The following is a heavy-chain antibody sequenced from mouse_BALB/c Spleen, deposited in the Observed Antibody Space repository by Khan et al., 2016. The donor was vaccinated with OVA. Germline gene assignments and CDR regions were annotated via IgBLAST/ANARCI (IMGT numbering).Heavy chain of an antibody. CDR3: ARCFTY. CDR1: GYSITSDYA. CDR2: ISYSGST. J-gene: IGHJ3*01. Sequence: EVQLQESGPGLVKPSQSLSLTCTVTGYSITSDYAWNWIRQFPGNKLEWMGYISYSGSTTYNPSLKSRISITRDTSKNQFFLQLNSVTTEDTATYYCARCFTYWGQGTLVTVSA. V-gene: IGHV3-2*02.